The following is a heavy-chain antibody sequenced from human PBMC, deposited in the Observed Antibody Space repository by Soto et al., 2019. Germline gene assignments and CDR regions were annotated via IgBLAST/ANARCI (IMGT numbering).Heavy chain of an antibody. V-gene: IGHV1-3*01. CDR2: INAGNGNT. J-gene: IGHJ4*02. CDR1: GYTFTSYG. D-gene: IGHD3-9*01. CDR3: AREYYDILTGYYPFDY. Sequence: ASVKVSCKASGYTFTSYGISWVRQAPGQRLEWMGWINAGNGNTKYSQKFQGRVTITRDTSASTAYMELSSLRSEDTAVYYCAREYYDILTGYYPFDYWGQGTLVTVSS.